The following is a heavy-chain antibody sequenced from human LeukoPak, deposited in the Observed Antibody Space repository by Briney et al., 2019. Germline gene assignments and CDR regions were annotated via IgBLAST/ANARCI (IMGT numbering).Heavy chain of an antibody. D-gene: IGHD2/OR15-2a*01. CDR2: INHSGST. J-gene: IGHJ4*02. CDR3: ARSYVNIKAFDY. V-gene: IGHV4-39*07. CDR1: GGSISSGGYY. Sequence: SETLSLTCTVSGGSISSGGYYWSWIRQHPGKGLKWSGEINHSGSTNYTPSLKSRVTISVATSKNQFSLKLSSVTAADTAVYYCARSYVNIKAFDYWGQGTLVTVSS.